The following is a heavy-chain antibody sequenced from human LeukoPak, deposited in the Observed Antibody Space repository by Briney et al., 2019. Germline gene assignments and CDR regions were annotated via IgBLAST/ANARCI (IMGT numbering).Heavy chain of an antibody. D-gene: IGHD4-23*01. Sequence: SETLSLTCTVSGGSTSSSSFYWGWIRQPPGKGLECIGGISYSGRTYYNPSLESRVTISVDTSKNQFSLKMSSVTAADTAVYYCARQGDGGRAFDYWGQGILVTVSS. CDR2: ISYSGRT. CDR1: GGSTSSSSFY. CDR3: ARQGDGGRAFDY. J-gene: IGHJ4*02. V-gene: IGHV4-39*01.